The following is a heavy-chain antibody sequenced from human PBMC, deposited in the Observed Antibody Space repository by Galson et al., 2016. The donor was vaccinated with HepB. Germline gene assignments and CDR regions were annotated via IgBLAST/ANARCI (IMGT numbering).Heavy chain of an antibody. D-gene: IGHD2-8*01. V-gene: IGHV1-69*13. Sequence: SVKVSCKASGGSLTTYTINWVRQAPGHGFEWMGRIIPIFGSAKYPQKFQGRVTITADESTSTAYMELSSLKSEDTAVYYCARAIVQLSQGYGMDVWGQGTTVTVSS. CDR3: ARAIVQLSQGYGMDV. CDR1: GGSLTTYT. J-gene: IGHJ6*02. CDR2: IIPIFGSA.